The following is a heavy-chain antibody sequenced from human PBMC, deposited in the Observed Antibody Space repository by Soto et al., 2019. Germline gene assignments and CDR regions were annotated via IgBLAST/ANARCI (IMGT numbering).Heavy chain of an antibody. Sequence: QVQLVQSGAEVKKPGSSVKVSCKASGGTFSSYAISWVRQAPGQGLEWMGGIIPIFGTANYAQKFQGRVTITADESTSSAYMELSSLRSEDKAVYYCARGGLATGGTWNYEFDYWGQGTLVTVSS. CDR3: ARGGLATGGTWNYEFDY. D-gene: IGHD1-7*01. CDR1: GGTFSSYA. J-gene: IGHJ4*02. V-gene: IGHV1-69*01. CDR2: IIPIFGTA.